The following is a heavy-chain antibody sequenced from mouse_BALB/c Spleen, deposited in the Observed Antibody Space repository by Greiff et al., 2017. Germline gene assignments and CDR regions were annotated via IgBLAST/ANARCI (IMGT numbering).Heavy chain of an antibody. CDR3: ARFITPRYWYFDV. V-gene: IGHV3-8*02. CDR1: GDSITSGY. CDR2: ISYSGST. D-gene: IGHD1-1*01. J-gene: IGHJ1*01. Sequence: VQLKESGPSLVKPSQTLSLTCSVTGDSITSGYWNWIRKFPGNKLEYMGYISYSGSTYYNPSLKSRISITRDTSKNQYYLQLNSVTTEDTATYYCARFITPRYWYFDVWGAGTTVTVSS.